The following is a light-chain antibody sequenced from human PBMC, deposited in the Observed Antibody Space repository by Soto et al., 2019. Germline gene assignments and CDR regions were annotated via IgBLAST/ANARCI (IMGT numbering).Light chain of an antibody. Sequence: QSVLTQPPSVSGAPGQRVTISCTGSSPNIGAGHDVHWYQHLPGTTPKLLIYGNGNRPSGVPDRFSGSKSGTSASLAITGLQAEDEAYYYCQSYDSSLSGSEVFGTGTKGTVL. CDR1: SPNIGAGHD. CDR3: QSYDSSLSGSEV. J-gene: IGLJ1*01. CDR2: GNG. V-gene: IGLV1-40*01.